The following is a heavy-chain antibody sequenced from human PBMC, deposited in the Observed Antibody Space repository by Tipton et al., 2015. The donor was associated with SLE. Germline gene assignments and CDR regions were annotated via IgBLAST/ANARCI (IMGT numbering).Heavy chain of an antibody. Sequence: TLSLTCTVSGGSITSYYGGWIRQPPGKGLEWIGNIDYTANPNYSPSLKSRVTISIDTSTNHFSLKLRSVTAADTAVYYCARSWNDAPPDLGYWGQGTLVTVSS. V-gene: IGHV4-59*01. D-gene: IGHD1-1*01. CDR1: GGSITSYY. J-gene: IGHJ4*02. CDR2: IDYTANP. CDR3: ARSWNDAPPDLGY.